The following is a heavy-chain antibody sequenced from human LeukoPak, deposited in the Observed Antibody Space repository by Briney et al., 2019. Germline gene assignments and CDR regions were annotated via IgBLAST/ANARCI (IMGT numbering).Heavy chain of an antibody. J-gene: IGHJ4*02. CDR3: ARESGKFDY. CDR1: GLPIGDFA. V-gene: IGHV3-43*02. Sequence: GGSLRLSCVASGLPIGDFAMHWVRQAPGQGLEWVSLISGDGVSTFFADSVKGRFSISRDNSKNSLFLEMSSLRTEDSAMYYCARESGKFDYWGQGTLVAVSS. CDR2: ISGDGVST.